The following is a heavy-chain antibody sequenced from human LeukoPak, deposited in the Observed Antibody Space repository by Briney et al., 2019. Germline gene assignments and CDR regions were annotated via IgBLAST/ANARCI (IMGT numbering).Heavy chain of an antibody. V-gene: IGHV1-18*01. CDR1: GYTFTCYG. D-gene: IGHD3-10*01. Sequence: ASVEVCCKASGYTFTCYGISWVRQAPGHGLEWMGWISAYNGNTNYAQKLQGRVTMTTDTSTSTAYMELRSLRSDDTAVYYCARFFYGSGSFDYWGQGTLVTVSS. CDR3: ARFFYGSGSFDY. J-gene: IGHJ4*02. CDR2: ISAYNGNT.